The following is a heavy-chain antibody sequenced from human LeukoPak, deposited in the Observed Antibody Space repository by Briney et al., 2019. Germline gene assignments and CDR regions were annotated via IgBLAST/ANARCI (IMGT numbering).Heavy chain of an antibody. Sequence: GGSLRLSCAASGFTFGSYGMHWVRQAPGKGLEWVAVIWYDGGKKNYADSVKGRFTISRDNSKNTLCLQMNSLRAEDTAVYYCARSNDSPNYYYYYGMDVWGQGTTVTVSS. CDR3: ARSNDSPNYYYYYGMDV. CDR1: GFTFGSYG. D-gene: IGHD2-15*01. V-gene: IGHV3-33*01. J-gene: IGHJ6*02. CDR2: IWYDGGKK.